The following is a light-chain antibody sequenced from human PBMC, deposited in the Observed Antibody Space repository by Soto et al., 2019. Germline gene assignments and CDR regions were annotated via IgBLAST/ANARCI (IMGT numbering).Light chain of an antibody. V-gene: IGLV1-40*01. J-gene: IGLJ2*01. CDR1: SSNIGAGYD. CDR3: QSYDSRVSKVV. Sequence: QSVLTQPPSVSGAPGQRVTISCTGSSSNIGAGYDVHWYQQLPGTAPKLLIYGNSNRPSGVPDRFSGSKSGTSASLAITGLKAEDEADYYCQSYDSRVSKVVFGGGTKLTVL. CDR2: GNS.